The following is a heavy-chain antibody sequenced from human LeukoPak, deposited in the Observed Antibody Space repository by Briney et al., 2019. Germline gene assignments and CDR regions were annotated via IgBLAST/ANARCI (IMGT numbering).Heavy chain of an antibody. CDR3: AREVRVRGVGAFDI. Sequence: GGSLRLSCAASGFTFDDYGMSWVRQAPGKGLEWVSVIYSGGSTYYADSVKGRFTISRDISKNTLYLQMNSLRAEDTGVFYCAREVRVRGVGAFDIWGQGTMVTVSS. D-gene: IGHD3-10*01. V-gene: IGHV3-66*01. CDR1: GFTFDDYG. CDR2: IYSGGST. J-gene: IGHJ3*02.